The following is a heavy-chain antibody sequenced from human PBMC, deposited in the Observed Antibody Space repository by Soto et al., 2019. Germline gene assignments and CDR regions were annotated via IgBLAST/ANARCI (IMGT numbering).Heavy chain of an antibody. Sequence: QVQLVESGGGLVKPGGSLRLSGSASGFTFSDYYMSWIRQSPGKGLEWVSYISSSSNYTNFADSVKGRFTISRDNAKNSLYLQMNSRRAEDTAVYYCARTSSRRAFDIWGQGTIVTVSS. J-gene: IGHJ3*02. CDR3: ARTSSRRAFDI. V-gene: IGHV3-11*06. CDR2: ISSSSNYT. D-gene: IGHD6-25*01. CDR1: GFTFSDYY.